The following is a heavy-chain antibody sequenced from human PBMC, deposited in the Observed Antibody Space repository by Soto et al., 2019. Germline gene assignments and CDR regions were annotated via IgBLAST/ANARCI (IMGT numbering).Heavy chain of an antibody. D-gene: IGHD3-16*02. CDR1: GFTFSSYA. V-gene: IGHV3-23*01. Sequence: GGSLRLSCAASGFTFSSYAMSWVRQAPGKGLEWVSAISGSGGSTYYADSVKGRFTISRDNSKNTLYLQMNSLRAEDTAVYYCAKSDQGLKAAIWGSYHQHYNWFDPWGQGTLVTVSS. CDR2: ISGSGGST. CDR3: AKSDQGLKAAIWGSYHQHYNWFDP. J-gene: IGHJ5*02.